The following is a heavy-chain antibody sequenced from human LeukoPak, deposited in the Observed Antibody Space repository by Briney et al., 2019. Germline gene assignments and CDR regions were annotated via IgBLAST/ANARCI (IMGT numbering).Heavy chain of an antibody. Sequence: GESLKISCKGSGYSFTSYWIGWVRQMPGKGLEWMGIIYPGDSDTRYSPSFQGQVTISADKSISTAYLQWSSPEASDTAMYYCARLRGSGWYGGWFDPWGQGTLVTVSS. D-gene: IGHD6-19*01. V-gene: IGHV5-51*01. CDR3: ARLRGSGWYGGWFDP. J-gene: IGHJ5*02. CDR2: IYPGDSDT. CDR1: GYSFTSYW.